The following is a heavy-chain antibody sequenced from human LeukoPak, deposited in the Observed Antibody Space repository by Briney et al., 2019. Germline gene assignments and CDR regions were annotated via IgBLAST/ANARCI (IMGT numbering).Heavy chain of an antibody. CDR1: GGSFSGYY. V-gene: IGHV4-59*10. J-gene: IGHJ4*02. CDR3: ARVYQDYFDY. CDR2: IYTSGST. D-gene: IGHD2-2*01. Sequence: SETLSLTCAVYGGSFSGYYWSWIRQPAGKGLEWIGRIYTSGSTNYNPSLKSRVTMSVDTSKNQFSLKLSSVTAADTAVYYCARVYQDYFDYWGQGTLVTVSS.